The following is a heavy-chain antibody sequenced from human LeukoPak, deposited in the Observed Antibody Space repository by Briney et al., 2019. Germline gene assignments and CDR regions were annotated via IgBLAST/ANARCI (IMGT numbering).Heavy chain of an antibody. CDR1: GFTFSDYA. Sequence: GGSLRLSCAASGFTFSDYAMSWVRQAPAKGLEWVSSIGTNSGPTYYADSVKGRFTLSRDNSKNTLYLQMDSLRVGDTAVYYCTKDRGAVVNDIAMSWGRGTLVTVSS. CDR2: IGTNSGPT. CDR3: TKDRGAVVNDIAMS. D-gene: IGHD2-21*01. V-gene: IGHV3-23*01. J-gene: IGHJ5*02.